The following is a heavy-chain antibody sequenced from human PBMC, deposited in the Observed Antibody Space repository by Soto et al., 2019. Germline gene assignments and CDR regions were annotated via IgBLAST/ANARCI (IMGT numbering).Heavy chain of an antibody. CDR3: AKDRLRLAPHYFDY. J-gene: IGHJ4*02. V-gene: IGHV3-30*18. CDR1: GFTFSSYG. Sequence: GGSLRLSCAASGFTFSSYGMHWGRQAPGKGLEWVAVISYDGSNKYYADSVKGRFTISRDNSKNTLYLQMNSLRAEGTAVYYCAKDRLRLAPHYFDYWGQGNLVTGSS. D-gene: IGHD6-19*01. CDR2: ISYDGSNK.